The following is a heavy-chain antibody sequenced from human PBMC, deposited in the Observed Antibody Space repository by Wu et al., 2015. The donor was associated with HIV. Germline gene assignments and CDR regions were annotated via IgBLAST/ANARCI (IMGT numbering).Heavy chain of an antibody. Sequence: QVQLVQSGAEVKKPGSSVKVSCKASGGTFSSYAISWVRQAPGQGLEWMGGIIPIFGTANYAQKFQGRVTITTDESTSTAYMELSSLRSEDTAVYYCARSQIAAAGHTASRAFDIWAKGQWSPSLQ. V-gene: IGHV1-69*05. D-gene: IGHD6-13*01. J-gene: IGHJ3*02. CDR1: GGTFSSYA. CDR3: ARSQIAAAGHTASRAFDI. CDR2: IIPIFGTA.